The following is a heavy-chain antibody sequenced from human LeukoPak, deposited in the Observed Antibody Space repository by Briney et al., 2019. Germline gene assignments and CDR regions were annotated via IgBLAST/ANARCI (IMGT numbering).Heavy chain of an antibody. CDR3: AREPTTVSPPG. J-gene: IGHJ4*02. V-gene: IGHV3-21*01. CDR2: VSSSGSDF. CDR1: GFTFRTYS. Sequence: GGSLRLSCAASGFTFRTYSMNWVRLAPGKGLEWVSSVSSSGSDFYYADSVKGRFTISRDNSKNFIYLQMNSLRAEDTAVYYCAREPTTVSPPGWGQGTLVTVSS. D-gene: IGHD4-11*01.